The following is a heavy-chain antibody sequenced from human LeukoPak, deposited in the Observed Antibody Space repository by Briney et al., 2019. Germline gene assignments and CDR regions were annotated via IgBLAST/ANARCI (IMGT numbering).Heavy chain of an antibody. CDR1: GFTFSSYW. J-gene: IGHJ4*02. Sequence: QPGGSLRLSCAASGFTFSSYWMSWVRQAPGKGLEWVANIKQDGSEKYYVDSVKGRFTISRDNAKNSLYLQMNSLRAEDTAVYYCARLNYDSSGFPFDYWGQGTLVTVSS. V-gene: IGHV3-7*01. CDR2: IKQDGSEK. CDR3: ARLNYDSSGFPFDY. D-gene: IGHD3-22*01.